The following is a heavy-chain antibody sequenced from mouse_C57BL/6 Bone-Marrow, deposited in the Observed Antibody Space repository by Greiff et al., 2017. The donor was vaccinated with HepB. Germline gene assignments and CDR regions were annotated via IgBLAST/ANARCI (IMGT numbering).Heavy chain of an antibody. CDR3: ARGDGSGFAD. D-gene: IGHD1-3*01. CDR2: IDPNSGGT. J-gene: IGHJ3*01. CDR1: GYTFTSYW. V-gene: IGHV1-72*01. Sequence: VQLQQPGAELVKPGASVKLSCKASGYTFTSYWMHWVKQRPGRGLEWIGRIDPNSGGTKYNEKFKSKATLTVDKHTSTAYMQLSSLTSGDSAVYYCARGDGSGFADWGQGTLVTVAA.